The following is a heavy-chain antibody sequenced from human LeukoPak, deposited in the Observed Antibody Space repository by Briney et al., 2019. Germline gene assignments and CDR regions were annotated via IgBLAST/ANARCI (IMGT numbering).Heavy chain of an antibody. CDR2: IKSDGSST. CDR1: GFTFSSYW. D-gene: IGHD3-9*01. J-gene: IGHJ4*02. CDR3: ARANSLRYFDWLFQDFDY. Sequence: GGSLRLSCEASGFTFSSYWMHWVRQVPGKGLVWVSRIKSDGSSTTYADSVKGRFTISRDNAKNTLYLQMKSLRVEDTAVYYCARANSLRYFDWLFQDFDYWGQGTLVTVSS. V-gene: IGHV3-74*01.